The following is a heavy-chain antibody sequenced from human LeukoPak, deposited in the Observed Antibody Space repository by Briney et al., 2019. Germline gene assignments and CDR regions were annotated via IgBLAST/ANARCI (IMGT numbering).Heavy chain of an antibody. CDR3: ARVLPVIAVGFDY. CDR2: IYSGGST. J-gene: IGHJ4*02. CDR1: GFTVSSNY. D-gene: IGHD6-19*01. V-gene: IGHV3-66*01. Sequence: PGGSLRLSCAASGFTVSSNYMSWVRQAPGKGLEWVSVIYSGGSTYYADSVKGRFTISRDNSKNTLYLQMNSLRAEDTAVYYCARVLPVIAVGFDYWGQGTLVTVSS.